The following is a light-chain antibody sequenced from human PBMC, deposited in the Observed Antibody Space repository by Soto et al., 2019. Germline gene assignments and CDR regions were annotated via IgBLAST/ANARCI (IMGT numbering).Light chain of an antibody. Sequence: AIQLTQSPSSLSASVGDRVTITCRASQGISSALAWYQQKPGKAPKLLIYDASSLESGVPSRFSGSGSGTDFTLTISSLHPEDFATYYCQQFNSYPYTFGGGTKVEIK. V-gene: IGKV1-13*02. CDR2: DAS. CDR3: QQFNSYPYT. CDR1: QGISSA. J-gene: IGKJ4*01.